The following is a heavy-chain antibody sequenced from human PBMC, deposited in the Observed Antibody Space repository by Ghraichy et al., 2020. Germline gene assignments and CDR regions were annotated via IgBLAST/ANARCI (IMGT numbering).Heavy chain of an antibody. J-gene: IGHJ4*02. CDR1: GFSFNSYS. Sequence: GESLNISCAASGFSFNSYSMNWVRQAPGKGLEWVSYISRSSSYIYYADSVKGRFTISRDNAKNSPFLQMNSLRAEETAVYYCARDFYSSAASGSDYWGQGTLVTVSS. V-gene: IGHV3-21*01. CDR3: ARDFYSSAASGSDY. CDR2: ISRSSSYI. D-gene: IGHD2-15*01.